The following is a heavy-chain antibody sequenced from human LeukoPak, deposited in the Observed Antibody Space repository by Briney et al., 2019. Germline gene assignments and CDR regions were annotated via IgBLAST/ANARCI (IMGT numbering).Heavy chain of an antibody. Sequence: GGSLRLSCAASGFPLSRSAMSWVRQAPGKGLEWVSAISGSGGSTYYADSVKGRFTISRDNSKNTLYLQMNSLRAEDTAVYYCAKDDGVPRPIWGQGTMVTVSS. CDR2: ISGSGGST. CDR3: AKDDGVPRPI. V-gene: IGHV3-23*01. J-gene: IGHJ3*02. D-gene: IGHD2-2*01. CDR1: GFPLSRSA.